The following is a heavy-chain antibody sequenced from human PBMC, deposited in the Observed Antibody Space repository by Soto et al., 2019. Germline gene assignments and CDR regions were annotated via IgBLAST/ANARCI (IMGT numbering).Heavy chain of an antibody. CDR2: IWYDGSNK. Sequence: GGSLRLSCAASGFTFSSYGMHWVRQAPGKGLEWVAIIWYDGSNKYYAESVKGRFTISRENSKNTLYLQMNGLRAEDTAVYYCARSYSGYDSVGYWGQGTLVTVSS. D-gene: IGHD5-12*01. CDR1: GFTFSSYG. CDR3: ARSYSGYDSVGY. V-gene: IGHV3-33*01. J-gene: IGHJ4*02.